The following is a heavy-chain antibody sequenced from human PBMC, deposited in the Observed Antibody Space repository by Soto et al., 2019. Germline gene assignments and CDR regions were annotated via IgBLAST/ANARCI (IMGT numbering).Heavy chain of an antibody. V-gene: IGHV1-8*02. CDR3: ARNGYGDYRLGI. J-gene: IGHJ3*02. CDR2: MNPNSGNT. Sequence: GASVKVSCKASGGGNLRDYRTTWVRRAPGQGLEWMGGMNPNSGNTGYVQKFQGRVTMTRNTSISTAYMELSSLRSEDTAVYYCARNGYGDYRLGIWGQGTMVTVSS. D-gene: IGHD4-17*01. CDR1: GGGNLRDYR.